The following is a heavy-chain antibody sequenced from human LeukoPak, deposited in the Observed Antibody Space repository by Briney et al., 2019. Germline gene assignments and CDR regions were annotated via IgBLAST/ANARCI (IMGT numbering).Heavy chain of an antibody. CDR1: GFTFSNYG. CDR3: ARGSWNYVLPDY. J-gene: IGHJ4*02. V-gene: IGHV3-30*03. CDR2: ISYDGSNK. D-gene: IGHD1-7*01. Sequence: GGSLRLSCAASGFTFSNYGMHWVRQAPGEGLEWVAIISYDGSNKYYADSVKGRFTISRDNSKNTLYLQMNSLRAEDTAVYYCARGSWNYVLPDYWGQGTLVTVSS.